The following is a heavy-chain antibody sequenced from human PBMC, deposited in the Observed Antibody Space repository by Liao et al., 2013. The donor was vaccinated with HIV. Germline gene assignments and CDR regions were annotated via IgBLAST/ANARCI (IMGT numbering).Heavy chain of an antibody. CDR2: IYSSGST. V-gene: IGHV4-61*02. CDR3: ARDVVNWFDP. Sequence: QVQLQESGPGLVKPSQTLSLTCTVSGGSLSSGGYYWSWIRQPAGKGLEWIGRIYSSGSTNYNPSLKSRVTISLDTSKHQFSLRLSSVTATDTAVYYCARDVVNWFDPWGRGDPWSPS. D-gene: IGHD2-15*01. J-gene: IGHJ5*02. CDR1: GGSLSSGGYY.